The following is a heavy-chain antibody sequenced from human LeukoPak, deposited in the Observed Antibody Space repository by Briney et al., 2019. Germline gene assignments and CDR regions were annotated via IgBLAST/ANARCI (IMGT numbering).Heavy chain of an antibody. J-gene: IGHJ3*02. V-gene: IGHV1-2*04. CDR1: GYTFTGYY. CDR2: INPNSGGT. CDR3: ARGGGTVTRRGAFGI. D-gene: IGHD4-17*01. Sequence: ASVKVSCKASGYTFTGYYMHWVRQAPGQGLEWMGWINPNSGGTNYAQKFQGWDTMTRDTSISTAYMELSRLRSDDTAVYYCARGGGTVTRRGAFGIWGQGTMVTVSS.